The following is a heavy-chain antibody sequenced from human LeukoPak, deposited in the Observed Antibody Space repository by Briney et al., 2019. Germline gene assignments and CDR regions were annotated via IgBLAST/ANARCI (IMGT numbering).Heavy chain of an antibody. J-gene: IGHJ3*02. CDR1: GFTFSSYS. V-gene: IGHV3-21*01. D-gene: IGHD3-3*01. CDR3: ARDLGGFLEWLLNPKDAVDN. Sequence: PGGSLRLACVASGFTFSSYSMSWVRQAPGKGLEWVSSISSSSSYIYYADSVKGRFTISRDNAKNSLYLQMNSLRAQDTAVYYCARDLGGFLEWLLNPKDAVDNWGQGTMVTVSS. CDR2: ISSSSSYI.